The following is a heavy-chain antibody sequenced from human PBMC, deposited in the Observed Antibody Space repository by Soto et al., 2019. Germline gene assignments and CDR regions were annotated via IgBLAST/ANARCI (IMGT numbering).Heavy chain of an antibody. D-gene: IGHD6-13*01. Sequence: PSETLSLTCTVSGGSISSGGYYWSWIRQPPGKGLEWIGYIYYSGSTYYNPSLKSRVTISVDTSKNQFSLKLSSVTAADTAVYYWAKVPALLIAANLNYYSHGRAFGAKGPTAPVPS. CDR2: IYYSGST. V-gene: IGHV4-31*03. CDR1: GGSISSGGYY. CDR3: AKVPALLIAANLNYYSHGRAF. J-gene: IGHJ6*04.